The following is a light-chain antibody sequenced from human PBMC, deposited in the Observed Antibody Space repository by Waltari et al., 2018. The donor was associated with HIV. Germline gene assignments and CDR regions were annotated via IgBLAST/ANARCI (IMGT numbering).Light chain of an antibody. V-gene: IGLV2-23*02. J-gene: IGLJ2*01. Sequence: QSAPTQPASVSGSPGQSVTITCTGTNTDVGSSDHVSCFHPFSSGAANLLIYDVHQRHSGISDRFSGSKSGKTASLTISILQIEDEGDYFCCSYAGNSVVVFGGGTKLTVL. CDR2: DVH. CDR3: CSYAGNSVVV. CDR1: NTDVGSSDH.